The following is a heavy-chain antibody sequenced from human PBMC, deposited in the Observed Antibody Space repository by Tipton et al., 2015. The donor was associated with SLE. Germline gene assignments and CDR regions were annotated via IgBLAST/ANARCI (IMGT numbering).Heavy chain of an antibody. CDR2: IYYTGTT. Sequence: TPSLTCTVSGGSISGYYWSWIRRPPGKGLEWFGYIYYTGTTYYNPSLKSRVTISVDTSKNQFALKLSSVTAADTAVYYCARRPDYGSGSHAFDIWGLGTMVIVSS. V-gene: IGHV4-59*08. J-gene: IGHJ3*02. CDR3: ARRPDYGSGSHAFDI. D-gene: IGHD3-10*01. CDR1: GGSISGYY.